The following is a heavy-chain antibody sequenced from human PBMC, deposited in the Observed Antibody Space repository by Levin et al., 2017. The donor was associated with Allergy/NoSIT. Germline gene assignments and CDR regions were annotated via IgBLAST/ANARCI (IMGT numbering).Heavy chain of an antibody. D-gene: IGHD5-12*01. CDR1: GFTFSTYG. CDR2: ISYDGTHK. J-gene: IGHJ6*02. V-gene: IGHV3-30*18. CDR3: AKASLSDSGYDRYYYYAMDV. Sequence: GGSLRLSCAASGFTFSTYGMHWVRRAPGKGLEWVAVISYDGTHKYYADSVKGRFTISRDNSKDTLFLQMNSLRAEDTAVYYCAKASLSDSGYDRYYYYAMDVWGQGTTVTVSS.